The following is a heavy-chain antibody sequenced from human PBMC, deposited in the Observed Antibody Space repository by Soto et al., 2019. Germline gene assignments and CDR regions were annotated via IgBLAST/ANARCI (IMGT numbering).Heavy chain of an antibody. CDR3: ARRGRYCSSTSCYDYYYYGMDV. CDR2: IDPSDSYT. CDR1: GCSFTSYW. D-gene: IGHD2-2*01. V-gene: IGHV5-10-1*01. J-gene: IGHJ6*02. Sequence: PGESLKISCKGSGCSFTSYWISWVRQMPGKGLEWMGRIDPSDSYTNYSPSFQGHVTISADKSISTAYLQWSSLKASDTAMYYCARRGRYCSSTSCYDYYYYGMDVWGQGTTVTVS.